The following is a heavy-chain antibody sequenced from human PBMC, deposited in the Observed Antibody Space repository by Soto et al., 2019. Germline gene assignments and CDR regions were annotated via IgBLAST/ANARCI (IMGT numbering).Heavy chain of an antibody. D-gene: IGHD7-27*01. CDR3: ARVGTPIDY. J-gene: IGHJ4*02. Sequence: QVQLVQSGAEVKKPGASVKVSCKASGYTFTNFGISWVRPAPGQGLEWMGWISAYNGNTNHAQKFQGRVTMTTDTSTSTAYMELRSLRFDDMDVYYGARVGTPIDYWGQGTLVTVSS. V-gene: IGHV1-18*03. CDR2: ISAYNGNT. CDR1: GYTFTNFG.